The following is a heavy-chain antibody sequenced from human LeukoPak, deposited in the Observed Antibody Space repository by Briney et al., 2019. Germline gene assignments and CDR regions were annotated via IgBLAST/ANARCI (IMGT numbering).Heavy chain of an antibody. Sequence: PGGSLRLSCAASGFTFSSSAMSWVRQAPGKGPEWVSAISSGGATTYYTDSVKGRFTISRDNSKNTPYLQMNTLRAEDTALYYCAKGRQGFDPWGQGTLVTVSS. CDR2: ISSGGATT. V-gene: IGHV3-23*01. CDR3: AKGRQGFDP. CDR1: GFTFSSSA. J-gene: IGHJ5*02.